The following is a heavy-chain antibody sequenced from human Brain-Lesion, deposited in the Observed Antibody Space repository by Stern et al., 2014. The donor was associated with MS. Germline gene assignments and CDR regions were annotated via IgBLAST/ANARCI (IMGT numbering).Heavy chain of an antibody. CDR3: ATYYYDSTGYNDF. CDR2: INPKSGGT. D-gene: IGHD3-22*01. CDR1: GYTFTGYY. Sequence: MQLVESWAEVKKPGASVKVSCKASGYTFTGYYMHWVRQAPGQGLEWMGWINPKSGGTNYAQKFQGWVTMTRDTSINTAYMELSRLRSDDTAVYYCATYYYDSTGYNDFWGQGTLVTVSS. V-gene: IGHV1-2*04. J-gene: IGHJ4*02.